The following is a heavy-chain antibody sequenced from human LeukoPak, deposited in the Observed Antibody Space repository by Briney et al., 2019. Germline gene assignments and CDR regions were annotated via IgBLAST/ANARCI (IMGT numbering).Heavy chain of an antibody. J-gene: IGHJ6*03. CDR2: INPNSGGT. CDR1: GYTFTGYY. CDR3: ARDATYYYYMDV. V-gene: IGHV1-2*02. Sequence: ASVKVSCKASGYTFTGYYMHWVRQAPGQGLEWMGWINPNSGGTNYAQKFQGRVTMTRDTSISTAYMELRSLRSDDTAVYYCARDATYYYYMDVWGKGTTVTISS.